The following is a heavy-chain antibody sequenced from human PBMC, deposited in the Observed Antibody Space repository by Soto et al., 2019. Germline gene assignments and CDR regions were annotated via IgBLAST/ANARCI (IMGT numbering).Heavy chain of an antibody. CDR2: ISSSSSTI. V-gene: IGHV3-48*01. J-gene: IGHJ5*02. D-gene: IGHD6-25*01. CDR3: AREAATLNWFDP. Sequence: PGGSLRLSCAASGFTFSSYSMNWVRQAPGKGLEWASYISSSSSTIYYADSVKGRFTISRDNAKNSLYLQMNSLRAEDTAVYYCAREAATLNWFDPWGQGTLVTVSS. CDR1: GFTFSSYS.